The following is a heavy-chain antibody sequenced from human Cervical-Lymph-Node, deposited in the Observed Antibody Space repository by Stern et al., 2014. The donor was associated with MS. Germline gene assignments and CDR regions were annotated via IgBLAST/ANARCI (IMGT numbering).Heavy chain of an antibody. CDR3: ARAGPYDYIWGNLRHRAFYFDS. V-gene: IGHV4-59*01. J-gene: IGHJ4*02. CDR1: SGSTGNKY. CDR2: LYYSGSI. D-gene: IGHD3-16*01. Sequence: QVQLQESGPGLVKPSETLSLMCNVSSGSTGNKYWSWIRQPPGKGLEWIGHLYYSGSINYNPSLKSRVTISLDTSKNQFSLKLSSVTAADTAVYYCARAGPYDYIWGNLRHRAFYFDSWGQGVLVTVSS.